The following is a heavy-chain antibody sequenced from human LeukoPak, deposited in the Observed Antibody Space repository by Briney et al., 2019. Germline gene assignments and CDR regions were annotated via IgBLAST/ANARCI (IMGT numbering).Heavy chain of an antibody. D-gene: IGHD3-10*01. CDR1: GFTFSSYG. CDR2: ISYDGSNK. V-gene: IGHV3-30*18. CDR3: AKGPTTMVGDY. Sequence: GRSLGLSCAASGFTFSSYGMHWVRQAPGKGLEWVAVISYDGSNKYYAGSVKGRFTISRDNSKNTLYLQMNSLRAEDTAVYYCAKGPTTMVGDYWGQGTLVTVSS. J-gene: IGHJ4*02.